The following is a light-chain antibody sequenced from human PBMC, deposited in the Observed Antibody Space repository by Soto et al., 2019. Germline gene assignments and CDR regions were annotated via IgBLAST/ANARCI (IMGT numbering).Light chain of an antibody. CDR1: SSDVGTYNP. J-gene: IGLJ2*01. Sequence: QSALTQPASVSGSPGQSITISCTETSSDVGTYNPVSWYQQYPGKAPKVIIHEGSERPSGVSIRFSGSKSGNTASLTISGLQSEDEADNYCCLYAGSSTVLFGGGTKLTVL. V-gene: IGLV2-23*01. CDR3: CLYAGSSTVL. CDR2: EGS.